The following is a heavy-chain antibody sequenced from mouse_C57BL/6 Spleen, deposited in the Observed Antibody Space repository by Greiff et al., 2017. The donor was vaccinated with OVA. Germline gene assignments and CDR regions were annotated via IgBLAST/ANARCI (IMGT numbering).Heavy chain of an antibody. CDR3: ARGSSFSRYFDV. CDR1: GYTFTSYW. CDR2: IDPSDSYT. V-gene: IGHV1-69*01. Sequence: QVQLQQPGAELVMPGASVKLSCKASGYTFTSYWMHWVKQRPGQGLEWIGEIDPSDSYTNYNQKFKGKSTLTVDKSSSTAYMQLSSLTSEDSAVYYCARGSSFSRYFDVWGTGTTVTVSS. J-gene: IGHJ1*03. D-gene: IGHD1-1*01.